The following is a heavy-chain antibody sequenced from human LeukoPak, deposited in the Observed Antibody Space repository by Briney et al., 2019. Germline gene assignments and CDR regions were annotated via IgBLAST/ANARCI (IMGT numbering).Heavy chain of an antibody. V-gene: IGHV3-64D*09. J-gene: IGHJ4*02. CDR2: ISSNGGST. CDR1: GFTFSTYA. Sequence: GGSLRLSCSASGFTFSTYAMYWVRQAPGKGLEYVSAISSNGGSTYYADSVKGRFTISRDNSKNTLYLQMSSLRAEDTAVYYCVRSSGGAFDHWGQGTLVTVSS. CDR3: VRSSGGAFDH. D-gene: IGHD1-26*01.